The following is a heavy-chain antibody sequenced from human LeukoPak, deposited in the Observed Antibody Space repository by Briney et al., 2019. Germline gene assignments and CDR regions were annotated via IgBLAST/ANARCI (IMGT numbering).Heavy chain of an antibody. V-gene: IGHV1-3*01. CDR3: ARVPYYYDSSGYPASGGMDV. D-gene: IGHD3-22*01. CDR1: GYTFTSYA. CDR2: INAGSGDT. J-gene: IGHJ6*02. Sequence: GASVKVSCKASGYTFTSYAMHWVRQAPGQRLEWMGWINAGSGDTKYSQKFQGRVTITRDTSASTAYMELSSLRSEDTAVYYCARVPYYYDSSGYPASGGMDVWGQGTTVTVSS.